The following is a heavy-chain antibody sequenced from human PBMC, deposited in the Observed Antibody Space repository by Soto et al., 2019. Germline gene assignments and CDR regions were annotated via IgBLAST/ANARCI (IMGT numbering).Heavy chain of an antibody. J-gene: IGHJ6*03. Sequence: GGSLRLSCAASGFTFSTYGLHWVRQTPGKGLEWAAVIWYDGNNKYYADSVKGRFTISRDNSKNTLYLQMNSLRAEDTAVYYCARDNSLELLGYMDVWGKGTTVTVSS. CDR3: ARDNSLELLGYMDV. CDR1: GFTFSTYG. CDR2: IWYDGNNK. D-gene: IGHD1-7*01. V-gene: IGHV3-33*01.